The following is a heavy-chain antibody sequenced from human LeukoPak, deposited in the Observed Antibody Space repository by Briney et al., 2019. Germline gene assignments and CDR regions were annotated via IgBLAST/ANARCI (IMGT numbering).Heavy chain of an antibody. D-gene: IGHD1-26*01. CDR1: GFTFSSYS. CDR2: ISSSSSTI. V-gene: IGHV3-48*04. J-gene: IGHJ3*02. Sequence: GGSLRLSCAASGFTFSSYSMTWVRQAPGKGLEWVSYISSSSSTIYYADSVKGRFTISRDNAKNSLYLQMNSLRAEDTALYYCAKSKGGSYRTNAFDIWGQGTMVTVSS. CDR3: AKSKGGSYRTNAFDI.